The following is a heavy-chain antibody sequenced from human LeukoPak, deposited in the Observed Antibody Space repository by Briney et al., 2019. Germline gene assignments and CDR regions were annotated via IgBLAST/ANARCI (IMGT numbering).Heavy chain of an antibody. CDR2: IYYSGST. CDR1: GGSISSYY. V-gene: IGHV4-59*01. Sequence: SETLSLTCTVSGGSISSYYWSWIRQPPGKGLEWIGYIYYSGSTNYNPSLKSRVTISVDTSKNQFSLKLSSVTAADTAVYYCARVAPGYSSSWQLDYWGQGTLVTVSS. J-gene: IGHJ4*02. CDR3: ARVAPGYSSSWQLDY. D-gene: IGHD6-13*01.